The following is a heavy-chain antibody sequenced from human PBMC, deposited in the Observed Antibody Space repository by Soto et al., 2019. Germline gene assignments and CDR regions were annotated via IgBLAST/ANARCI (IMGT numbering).Heavy chain of an antibody. CDR1: GFTFSSYD. CDR3: ARGGVNYYYDSRGYSRRSRPTRFDY. J-gene: IGHJ4*02. V-gene: IGHV3-13*04. Sequence: GGSLRLSCAASGFTFSSYDMHWVRQATGKGLEWVSAIGTAGDTYYPGSVKGRFTISRENAKNSLYLQMNSLRAGDTAVYYCARGGVNYYYDSRGYSRRSRPTRFDYWGQGTLVTVSS. D-gene: IGHD3-22*01. CDR2: IGTAGDT.